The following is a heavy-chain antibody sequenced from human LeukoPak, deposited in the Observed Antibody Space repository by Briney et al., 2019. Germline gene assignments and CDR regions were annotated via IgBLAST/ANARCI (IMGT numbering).Heavy chain of an antibody. CDR2: IYISGST. D-gene: IGHD3-10*01. V-gene: IGHV4-4*07. CDR3: ARWTTLVRGFDY. Sequence: SETLSLTCTVSGGSISTYYWSWIRQPAGKGLEWIGRIYISGSTNYNPSLKSRVSMSVDTSKNHFSLKLSSVTAADTAVYYCARWTTLVRGFDYWGQGALVTVSS. J-gene: IGHJ4*02. CDR1: GGSISTYY.